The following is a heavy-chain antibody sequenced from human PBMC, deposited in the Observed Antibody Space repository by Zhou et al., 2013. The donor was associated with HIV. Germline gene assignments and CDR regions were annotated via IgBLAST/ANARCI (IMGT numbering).Heavy chain of an antibody. CDR3: ARDQSSTGTDY. CDR1: GYTFTNYG. CDR2: INPYNGNT. J-gene: IGHJ4*02. D-gene: IGHD1-1*01. V-gene: IGHV1-18*04. Sequence: QVQLVQSGAEVKKPGASVKVSCKASGYTFTNYGISWVRQAPGQGLEWMGWINPYNGNTNYIQKIQGRVTMTTDTSTSTAYMELRSLRSDDTAVYYCARDQSSTGTDYWGQGTLVTVSS.